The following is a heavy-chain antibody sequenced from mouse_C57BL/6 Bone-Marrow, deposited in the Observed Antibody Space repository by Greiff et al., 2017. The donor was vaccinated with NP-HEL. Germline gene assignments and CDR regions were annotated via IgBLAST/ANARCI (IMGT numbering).Heavy chain of an antibody. Sequence: EVKVVESGGGLVQPGGSLKLSCAASGFTFSDYGMAWVRQAPRKGPEWVAFISNLAYSIYYADTVTGRFTISRENAKNTLYLEMSSLRSEDTAMYYCARLGRYYAMDYWGQGTSVTVSS. CDR2: ISNLAYSI. J-gene: IGHJ4*01. CDR1: GFTFSDYG. CDR3: ARLGRYYAMDY. V-gene: IGHV5-15*01.